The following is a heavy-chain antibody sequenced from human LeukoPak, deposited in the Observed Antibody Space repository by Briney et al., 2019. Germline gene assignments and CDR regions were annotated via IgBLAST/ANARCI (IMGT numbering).Heavy chain of an antibody. CDR1: GGSFSGYY. CDR3: ARGRITIFGVVSFGAFDI. D-gene: IGHD3-3*01. V-gene: IGHV4-34*01. CDR2: INHSGST. Sequence: SETLSLTCAVYGGSFSGYYWSWIRQPPGKGLEWIGEINHSGSTNYNPSLKSRVTISVDTSKNQFSLKLGSVTAADTAVYYCARGRITIFGVVSFGAFDIWGQGTMVTVSS. J-gene: IGHJ3*02.